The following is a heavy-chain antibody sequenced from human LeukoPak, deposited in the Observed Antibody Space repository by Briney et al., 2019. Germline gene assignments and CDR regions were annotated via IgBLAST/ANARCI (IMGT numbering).Heavy chain of an antibody. Sequence: ASETLSLTCTVSGGSISSHYWSWIRQPPGKGLEWIGYIYYSGSTNYNPSLKSRVTISVDTSKNQFSLKLSSVTAADTAVYYCARGGYYDSSDAFDVWGQGTMVTVSS. CDR1: GGSISSHY. D-gene: IGHD3-22*01. J-gene: IGHJ3*01. CDR3: ARGGYYDSSDAFDV. CDR2: IYYSGST. V-gene: IGHV4-59*11.